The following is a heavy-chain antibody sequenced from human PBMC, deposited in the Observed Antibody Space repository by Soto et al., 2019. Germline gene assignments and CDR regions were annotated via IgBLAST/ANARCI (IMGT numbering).Heavy chain of an antibody. CDR3: AKRDVPHSTSNAYFYDH. CDR2: ISVSVGST. J-gene: IGHJ4*02. Sequence: EVQLLQSGGGLVLPGGSLTLSCGVSGFPFAPSTMSWVRQAPGKGLEWVSTISVSVGSTYSADSVQGRFTVSSDISDNTLFLRMTSLTADDTAVYFCAKRDVPHSTSNAYFYDHWGRGVLVTVSS. D-gene: IGHD2-21*02. V-gene: IGHV3-23*01. CDR1: GFPFAPST.